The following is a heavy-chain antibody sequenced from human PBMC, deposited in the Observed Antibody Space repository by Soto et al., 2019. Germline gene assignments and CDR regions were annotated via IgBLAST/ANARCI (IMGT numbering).Heavy chain of an antibody. CDR2: ITYSGGDT. Sequence: GGSLRLSCAASGFIFGSFAMSWVRQAPGKGLEGVSVITYSGGDTLCADSVKGRFTISRDNSKNILYLQMTGLRDEDAAIYYCAKTSGESYPESRVFDSWGQGTRVTVSS. CDR1: GFIFGSFA. V-gene: IGHV3-23*01. CDR3: AKTSGESYPESRVFDS. D-gene: IGHD1-26*01. J-gene: IGHJ4*02.